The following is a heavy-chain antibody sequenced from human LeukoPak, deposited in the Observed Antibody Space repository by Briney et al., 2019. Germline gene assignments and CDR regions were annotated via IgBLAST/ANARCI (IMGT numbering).Heavy chain of an antibody. J-gene: IGHJ6*03. CDR2: IYTSGST. Sequence: SETLSLTCTVSGGSISSYYWSWIRQPAGKGLEWIGRIYTSGSTNYNPSLKSRVTMSVDTSKNQFSLRLSSVTAADTAVYYCARGIFGMRGYYYYYYMDVWGKGTTVTVSS. CDR3: ARGIFGMRGYYYYYYMDV. CDR1: GGSISSYY. D-gene: IGHD3-3*01. V-gene: IGHV4-4*07.